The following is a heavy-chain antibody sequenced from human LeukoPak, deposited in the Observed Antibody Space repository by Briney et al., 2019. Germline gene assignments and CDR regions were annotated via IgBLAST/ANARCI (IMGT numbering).Heavy chain of an antibody. V-gene: IGHV1-2*02. Sequence: ASVKVSCKASGYTFTGYSMHWVRQAPGQGLEWMGWINPNSGGTHYAQKFQGRVTMTGDTSITTAYMELSGLRSDDTAVYYCARAELQYYFDYWGQGTLVTVSS. CDR2: INPNSGGT. CDR1: GYTFTGYS. J-gene: IGHJ4*02. CDR3: ARAELQYYFDY. D-gene: IGHD1-7*01.